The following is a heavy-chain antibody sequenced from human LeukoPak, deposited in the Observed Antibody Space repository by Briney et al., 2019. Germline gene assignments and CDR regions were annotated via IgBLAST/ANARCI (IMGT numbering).Heavy chain of an antibody. CDR3: AKTTVTSEEYFYYYMDV. J-gene: IGHJ6*03. CDR2: IITYNGNT. V-gene: IGHV1-18*01. D-gene: IGHD4-17*01. Sequence: ASVKVSCKASGYSFTMYGISWVRQAPGQGLEWMGWIITYNGNTYYSQKLQGRVTMTTDTSTSTAYMELRSLRSDDTAVYYCAKTTVTSEEYFYYYMDVWGKGTTVTVSS. CDR1: GYSFTMYG.